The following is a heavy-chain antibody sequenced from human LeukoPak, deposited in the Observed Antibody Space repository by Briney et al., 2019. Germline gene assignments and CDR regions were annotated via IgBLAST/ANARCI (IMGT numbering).Heavy chain of an antibody. V-gene: IGHV4-34*01. Sequence: PSETLSLTCAVYGGSFSGYYWSWIRQPPGKGLEWIGEINHSGSTNYNPSLKSRVTISVDTSKNQFSLKLSSVTAADTAVYYCARLGQYDNSGDEPFDYWGQGTLVTVSS. D-gene: IGHD3-22*01. J-gene: IGHJ4*02. CDR1: GGSFSGYY. CDR2: INHSGST. CDR3: ARLGQYDNSGDEPFDY.